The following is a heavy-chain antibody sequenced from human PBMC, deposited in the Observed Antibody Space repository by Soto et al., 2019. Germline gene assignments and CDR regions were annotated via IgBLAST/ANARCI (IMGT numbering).Heavy chain of an antibody. D-gene: IGHD2-8*01. V-gene: IGHV1-18*01. CDR3: AKNGQPHYYLYGLDG. Sequence: QGQRVQSGAEVKKPGASVKVSCKASGYTFTRYGISWVRQAPGQGLEWMGRISGYNGDTKYAQKLQGRVTMTIDTSTTTAFMELRSLTSDATAVYYCAKNGQPHYYLYGLDGWGQGTTVTVSS. CDR1: GYTFTRYG. J-gene: IGHJ6*02. CDR2: ISGYNGDT.